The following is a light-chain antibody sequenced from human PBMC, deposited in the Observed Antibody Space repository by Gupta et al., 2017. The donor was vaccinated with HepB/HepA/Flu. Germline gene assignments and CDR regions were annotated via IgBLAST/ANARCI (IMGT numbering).Light chain of an antibody. CDR3: CSYTGSDTLGV. CDR2: EVA. V-gene: IGLV2-11*01. Sequence: QSALTQPRSVSGSPGQSVTISCTGTSSDIGPYQDVSWYQHPPGKAPQLIIYEVAKRPSGVPDRFSGSKSGTTASLTISRLQAEDEAHYYWCSYTGSDTLGVFGGGTKLTVL. CDR1: SSDIGPYQD. J-gene: IGLJ2*01.